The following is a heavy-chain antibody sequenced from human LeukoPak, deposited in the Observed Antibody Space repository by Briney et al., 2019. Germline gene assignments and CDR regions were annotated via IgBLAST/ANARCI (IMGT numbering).Heavy chain of an antibody. CDR3: ARTPGRDWFDP. V-gene: IGHV4-34*01. J-gene: IGHJ5*02. D-gene: IGHD1-14*01. CDR2: INHSGST. Sequence: SETLSLTCAVYGGSFSGYYWSWIRQPPGKGLEWIGEINHSGSTNYNPSLKSRVTISVDTSKNQFSLKVRSVTAADTAVYYCARTPGRDWFDPWGQGTLVTVSS. CDR1: GGSFSGYY.